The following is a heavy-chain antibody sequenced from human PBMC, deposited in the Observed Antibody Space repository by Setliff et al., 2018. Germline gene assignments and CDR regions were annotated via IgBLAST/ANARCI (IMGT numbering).Heavy chain of an antibody. V-gene: IGHV1-2*02. D-gene: IGHD3-16*01. Sequence: GASVKVSCKASGYSFTDYYMHWVRQVPGRGLEWMGWINPKSGGTRYAQKFQGRVTMTRDTSISTAYMELSSLRSDDTAVYYCARDGISWLMWFDPWGQGILVTVSS. J-gene: IGHJ5*02. CDR1: GYSFTDYY. CDR2: INPKSGGT. CDR3: ARDGISWLMWFDP.